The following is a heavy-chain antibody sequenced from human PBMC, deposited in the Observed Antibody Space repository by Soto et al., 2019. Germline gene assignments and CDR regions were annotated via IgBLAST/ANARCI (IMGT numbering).Heavy chain of an antibody. CDR2: IRSKANSYAT. J-gene: IGHJ6*02. Sequence: LRLSCAASGFTFSGSAMHWVRQASGKGLEWVGRIRSKANSYATAYAASVKGRFTISRDDSKNTAYLQMNSLKTEDTAVYYCTRTCIAVAGNSCPYYYGMDVWGQGTTVTVSS. V-gene: IGHV3-73*01. CDR3: TRTCIAVAGNSCPYYYGMDV. CDR1: GFTFSGSA. D-gene: IGHD6-19*01.